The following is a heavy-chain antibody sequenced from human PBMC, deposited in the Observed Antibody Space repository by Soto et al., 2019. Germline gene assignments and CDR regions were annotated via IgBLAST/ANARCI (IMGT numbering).Heavy chain of an antibody. J-gene: IGHJ4*02. V-gene: IGHV3-30*18. CDR2: ISYDGSNK. CDR3: AKGEGQFDY. Sequence: QVQLVESGGGVVQPGRSLRLSCAASGFTFSSYGMHWVRQAPGKGLEWVAVISYDGSNKYYADSVKGRFTISRDKSKNTLYLQMNSLRAEDTAVYYWAKGEGQFDYWGQGTLVTVSS. CDR1: GFTFSSYG. D-gene: IGHD1-26*01.